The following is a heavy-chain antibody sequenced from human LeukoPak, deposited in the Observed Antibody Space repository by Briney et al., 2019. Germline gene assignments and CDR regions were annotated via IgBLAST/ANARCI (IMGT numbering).Heavy chain of an antibody. D-gene: IGHD3-3*01. V-gene: IGHV3-74*01. CDR1: GFTFSSYW. CDR3: ARNDFWSGYFIDY. Sequence: GGSLRLSCAASGFTFSSYWVHWVRQAPGKGLVWVSRINSDGSSTRYADSVKGRFTISRDNAKNTLYLQMNSLRAEDTAVYYCARNDFWSGYFIDYWGQGTLVTVSS. J-gene: IGHJ4*02. CDR2: INSDGSST.